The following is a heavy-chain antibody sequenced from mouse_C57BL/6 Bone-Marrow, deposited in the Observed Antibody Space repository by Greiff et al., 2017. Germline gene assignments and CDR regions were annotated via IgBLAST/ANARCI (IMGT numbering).Heavy chain of an antibody. D-gene: IGHD2-3*01. CDR1: GLTFSDYY. CDR2: INYDGSST. Sequence: EVMLVESEGGLVQPGSSMKLSCTASGLTFSDYYMAWVRQVPEKGLEWVANINYDGSSTYYLDSLKSRFIISRDNAKNILYLQMSSLKSEDTATYYCARSMYFDYWGQGTTLTVSS. J-gene: IGHJ2*01. V-gene: IGHV5-16*01. CDR3: ARSMYFDY.